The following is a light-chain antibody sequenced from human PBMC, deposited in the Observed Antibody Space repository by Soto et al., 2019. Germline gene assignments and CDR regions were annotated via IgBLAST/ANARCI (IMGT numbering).Light chain of an antibody. CDR1: NSDVGGYNY. CDR3: SSYTSSSTRV. CDR2: DVS. V-gene: IGLV2-14*01. Sequence: QSALTQPASVSGSPGQSITISCTGTNSDVGGYNYVSWYQQHPGKAPKLMIYDVSNRPSGVSNRFSGSKSGNTASLTIPGLQAEDEADYYCSSYTSSSTRVFGTGTKVTVL. J-gene: IGLJ1*01.